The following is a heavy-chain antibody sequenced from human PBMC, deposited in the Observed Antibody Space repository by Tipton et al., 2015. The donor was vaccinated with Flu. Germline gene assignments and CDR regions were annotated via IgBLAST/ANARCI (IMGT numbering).Heavy chain of an antibody. J-gene: IGHJ3*02. CDR1: GGSISSYY. CDR3: ARLIAVAGHDAFDI. Sequence: LRLSCTVSGGSISSYYWSWIRQPPGKGLEWIGYIYYSGSTNYNPSLKSRVTISVDTSKNQFSLKLSSVTAADTAVYYRARLIAVAGHDAFDIWGQGTMVTVSS. CDR2: IYYSGST. V-gene: IGHV4-59*08. D-gene: IGHD6-19*01.